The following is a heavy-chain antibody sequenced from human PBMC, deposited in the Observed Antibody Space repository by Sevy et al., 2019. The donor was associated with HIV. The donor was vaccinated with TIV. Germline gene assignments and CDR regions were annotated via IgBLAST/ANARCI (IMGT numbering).Heavy chain of an antibody. CDR1: GFTFSAYA. V-gene: IGHV3-23*01. D-gene: IGHD2-2*01. CDR3: AKTIDSGGGVVPAANYFYYGLDV. CDR2: ISGKGRNT. J-gene: IGHJ6*02. Sequence: GGSLRLSCAASGFTFSAYAMNWVRQAPGKGLEWVSAISGKGRNTHYTDSVEGRFTISRYNSNNTLYLQMNSLRAEDTAVYYCAKTIDSGGGVVPAANYFYYGLDVWGQGTTVTVSS.